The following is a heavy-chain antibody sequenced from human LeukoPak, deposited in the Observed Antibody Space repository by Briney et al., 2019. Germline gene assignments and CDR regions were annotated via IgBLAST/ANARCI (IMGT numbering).Heavy chain of an antibody. V-gene: IGHV4-34*01. CDR3: AREKRRPIYCSSTNYHENFQH. Sequence: SETLSLTCTVSGGSISTYYWNWIRQPPGKGLEWIGEINHSGSTNYNPSLKSRVTISVDTSKNQFSLKLSSVTAADTAVYYCAREKRRPIYCSSTNYHENFQHWGQGTLVTVSS. J-gene: IGHJ1*01. CDR1: GGSISTYY. CDR2: INHSGST. D-gene: IGHD2-2*01.